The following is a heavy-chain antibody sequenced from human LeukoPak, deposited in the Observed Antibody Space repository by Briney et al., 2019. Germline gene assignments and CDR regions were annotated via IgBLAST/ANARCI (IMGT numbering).Heavy chain of an antibody. D-gene: IGHD6-19*01. CDR3: ARIPQWLNYFDY. J-gene: IGHJ4*02. CDR2: IDWDDDK. Sequence: SGPALVKPTQTLTLTCTFSGFSLSTSGMCVSWIRQPPGKALEWPARIDWDDDKYYSTSLETRLTISRDTSKNQVVLTMTNMDPVDTATYYCARIPQWLNYFDYWGQGTLVTVSS. V-gene: IGHV2-70*11. CDR1: GFSLSTSGMC.